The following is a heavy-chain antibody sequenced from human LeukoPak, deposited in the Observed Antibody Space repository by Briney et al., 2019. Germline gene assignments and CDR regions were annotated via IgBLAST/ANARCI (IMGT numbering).Heavy chain of an antibody. J-gene: IGHJ4*02. CDR1: GFTFDDYA. CDR3: AKSDGSSWYKGIDY. D-gene: IGHD6-13*01. Sequence: GGSLRLSCAASGFTFDDYAMHWVRQAPGKGLEWVSGISWNSGSIGYADSVKGRFTISRDNAKNSLYLQMNSLRAEDTALYYCAKSDGSSWYKGIDYWGQGTLVTVS. CDR2: ISWNSGSI. V-gene: IGHV3-9*01.